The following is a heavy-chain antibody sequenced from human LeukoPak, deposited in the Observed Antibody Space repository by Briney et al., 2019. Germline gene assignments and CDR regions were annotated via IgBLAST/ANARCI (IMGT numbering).Heavy chain of an antibody. D-gene: IGHD1-1*01. V-gene: IGHV3-30*02. CDR2: IRYDGSNK. Sequence: GGSLRLPCAASGFTFSSYGMHWVRQAPGKGLEWVAFIRYDGSNKYYADSVKGRFTISRDNSKNTLYLQMNSLRAEDTAVYYCAKMAGTDQNYFDYWGQGTLVTVST. CDR3: AKMAGTDQNYFDY. CDR1: GFTFSSYG. J-gene: IGHJ4*02.